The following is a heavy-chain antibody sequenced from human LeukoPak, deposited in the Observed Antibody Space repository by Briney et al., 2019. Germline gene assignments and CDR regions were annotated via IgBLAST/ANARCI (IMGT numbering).Heavy chain of an antibody. J-gene: IGHJ4*02. D-gene: IGHD5-24*01. V-gene: IGHV3-23*01. CDR2: ISDNGGST. CDR3: AKDGDGYNGGFDY. Sequence: GGSLRLSCAASGFTFSSYWMSWVRQAPGKGLEWVSTISDNGGSTYYADSVKGRFTISRDNSKNTLYLQMNSLRAEDTAVYYCAKDGDGYNGGFDYWGQGTLVTVSS. CDR1: GFTFSSYW.